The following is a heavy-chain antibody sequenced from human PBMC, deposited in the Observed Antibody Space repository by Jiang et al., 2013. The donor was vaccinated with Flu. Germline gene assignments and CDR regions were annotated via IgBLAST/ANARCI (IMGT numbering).Heavy chain of an antibody. D-gene: IGHD3-3*01. Sequence: KPSQTLSLTCTVSGGSISSGDYYWSWIRQPPGKGLEWIGYIYYSGSTYYNPSLKSRVTISVDTSKNQFSLKLSSVTAADTAVYYCAREEYDFWSGYRFDPWGQGTLVTVSS. CDR2: IYYSGST. V-gene: IGHV4-30-4*01. CDR1: GGSISSGDYY. CDR3: AREEYDFWSGYRFDP. J-gene: IGHJ5*02.